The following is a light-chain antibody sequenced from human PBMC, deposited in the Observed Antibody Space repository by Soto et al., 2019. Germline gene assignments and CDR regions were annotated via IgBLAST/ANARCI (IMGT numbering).Light chain of an antibody. CDR1: SRHRSYA. V-gene: IGLV4-69*02. CDR3: QTWGTGIQV. Sequence: QSVLTQPPSASASLGASVKLTCTLSSRHRSYAIAWHQHQAERGPRFLMKVNSDGSHTNGDGIPSRFSGSSSGAERYLTISRLQSEDEADYYCQTWGTGIQVFGGGTKLTVL. J-gene: IGLJ2*01. CDR2: VNSDGSH.